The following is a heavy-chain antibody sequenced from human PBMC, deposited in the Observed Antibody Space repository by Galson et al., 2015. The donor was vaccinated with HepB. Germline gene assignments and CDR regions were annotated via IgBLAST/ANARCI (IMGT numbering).Heavy chain of an antibody. CDR1: GFTFSDYY. CDR2: ISSSSSYT. V-gene: IGHV3-11*06. D-gene: IGHD6-19*01. Sequence: SLRLSCAASGFTFSDYYMSWIRQAPGKGLEWVSYISSSSSYTNYADSVKGRFTISRDNAKNSLYLQMNSLRAEDTAVYYCARYPRWVAAPYMDVWGQGTTVTVSS. J-gene: IGHJ6*02. CDR3: ARYPRWVAAPYMDV.